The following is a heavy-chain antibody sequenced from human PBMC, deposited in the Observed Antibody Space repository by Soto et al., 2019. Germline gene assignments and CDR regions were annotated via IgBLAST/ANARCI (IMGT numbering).Heavy chain of an antibody. D-gene: IGHD3-22*01. Sequence: GGSLRLSCAASGFTFSSYSMNWVRQAPGKGLEWVSYISSSSSTIYYADSVEGRFTISRDNARNSLYLQMNSLRDEDTAVYYCARDDYYDSSGYYPINFDYWGQGTLVTVSS. CDR1: GFTFSSYS. CDR3: ARDDYYDSSGYYPINFDY. J-gene: IGHJ4*02. CDR2: ISSSSSTI. V-gene: IGHV3-48*02.